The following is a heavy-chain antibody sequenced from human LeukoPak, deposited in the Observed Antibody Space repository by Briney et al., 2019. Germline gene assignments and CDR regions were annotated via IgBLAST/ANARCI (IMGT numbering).Heavy chain of an antibody. V-gene: IGHV3-9*01. D-gene: IGHD6-19*01. CDR3: AKGSSGWWKGYFDY. J-gene: IGHJ4*02. CDR1: GFTFDDYA. CDR2: ISWNSGSI. Sequence: GRSLRLSCAASGFTFDDYAMHWVRQAPGKGLEWVSGISWNSGSIGYADSVKGRFTISRDNVKNSLYLQMNSLRAEDTALYYCAKGSSGWWKGYFDYWGQGTLVTVSS.